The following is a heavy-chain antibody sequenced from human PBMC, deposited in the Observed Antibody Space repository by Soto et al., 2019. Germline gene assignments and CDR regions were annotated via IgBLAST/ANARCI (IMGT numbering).Heavy chain of an antibody. CDR2: INHSGST. J-gene: IGHJ6*03. Sequence: QVQLQQWGAGLLKPSETLSLTCAVYGGSFSGYYWSWIRQPPGKGLEWIGEINHSGSTNYNPSLKGRVTISVDTSRNQFSLKLSSVAAADTAVYYCARGIEITGTSLYYMDVWGKGTTVTVSS. D-gene: IGHD1-20*01. V-gene: IGHV4-34*01. CDR3: ARGIEITGTSLYYMDV. CDR1: GGSFSGYY.